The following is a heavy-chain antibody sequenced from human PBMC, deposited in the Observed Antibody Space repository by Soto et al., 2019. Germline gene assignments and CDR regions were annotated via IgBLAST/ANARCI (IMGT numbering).Heavy chain of an antibody. CDR1: GDSVSSNSAA. J-gene: IGHJ3*02. V-gene: IGHV6-1*01. CDR2: TYYRSKRYN. CDR3: ARGYYDSSGYLGAFDI. D-gene: IGHD3-22*01. Sequence: SQTLSLTCAISGDSVSSNSAAWNWIRQSPSRGLEWLGRTYYRSKRYNDYAVSVKSRITINPDTSKNQFSLQLNSVTPEDMAVYYCARGYYDSSGYLGAFDIWGQGTMVTVSS.